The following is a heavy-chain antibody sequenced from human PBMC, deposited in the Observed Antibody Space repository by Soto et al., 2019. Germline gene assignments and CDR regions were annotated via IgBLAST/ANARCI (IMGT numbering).Heavy chain of an antibody. CDR2: INPSGGST. Sequence: ASVKVSCKASGYTFTSYYMHWVRQAPGQGLEWMGIINPSGGSTSYAQKFQGRVTMTRDTSTSTVYMELSSLRSEDTAVYYCAWLAVDTAMADYIDYWGQGTLVTVSS. D-gene: IGHD5-18*01. CDR3: AWLAVDTAMADYIDY. J-gene: IGHJ4*02. CDR1: GYTFTSYY. V-gene: IGHV1-46*01.